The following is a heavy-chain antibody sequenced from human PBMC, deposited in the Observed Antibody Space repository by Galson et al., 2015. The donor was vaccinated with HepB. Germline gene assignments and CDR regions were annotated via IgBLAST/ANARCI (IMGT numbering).Heavy chain of an antibody. CDR2: IYSGGST. Sequence: SLRLSCAASGFTVSSNYMSWVRQAPGKGLEWVSVIYSGGSTYYADSVKGRVTISRDNSKDTLYLQMNRLRAEDTAVYYCARDLGGIAAAGAPVGYWGQGTLVAVSS. CDR3: ARDLGGIAAAGAPVGY. J-gene: IGHJ4*02. D-gene: IGHD6-13*01. V-gene: IGHV3-66*01. CDR1: GFTVSSNY.